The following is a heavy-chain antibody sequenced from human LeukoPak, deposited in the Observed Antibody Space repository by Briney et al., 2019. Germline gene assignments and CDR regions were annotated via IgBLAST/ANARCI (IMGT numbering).Heavy chain of an antibody. V-gene: IGHV3-30*02. J-gene: IGHJ5*02. D-gene: IGHD2-15*01. CDR3: AKGPVGYCGGGSCYHWFDP. CDR2: IRYDGSNK. CDR1: GFTFSTYG. Sequence: GGSLRLSCAASGFTFSTYGMHWVRQAPGKGLEWVAFIRYDGSNKDYVDSVKGGFIISRDNSKNTLYLQMNSLRAEDTAVYYCAKGPVGYCGGGSCYHWFDPWGQGTLVTVSS.